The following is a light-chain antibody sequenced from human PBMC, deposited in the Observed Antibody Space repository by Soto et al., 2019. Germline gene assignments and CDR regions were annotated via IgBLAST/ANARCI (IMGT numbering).Light chain of an antibody. J-gene: IGKJ5*01. CDR1: QSVLHNY. V-gene: IGKV4-1*01. CDR3: QQDSSLIT. Sequence: DIVMTQSPDSLAVSLGERATINCKSSQSVLHNYLAWYQQKPGQHPKLLIYWTSTRESGVPDRFSGSGSGTDFTLTISSLQAEDVAVYYCQQDSSLITFGQGTRLEIK. CDR2: WTS.